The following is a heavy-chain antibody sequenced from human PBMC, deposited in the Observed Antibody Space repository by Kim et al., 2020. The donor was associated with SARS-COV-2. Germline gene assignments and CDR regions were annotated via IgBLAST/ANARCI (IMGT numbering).Heavy chain of an antibody. J-gene: IGHJ4*02. V-gene: IGHV4-4*07. CDR1: GDSLSTYY. Sequence: SETLSLTCSVSGDSLSTYYWNWIRQPAGRGLEWIGRIYSSGSPYYNRSLRSRVTMSFDTSKNQFSLRLTSVTAADTAVYFCVRGNKGYNFDYWGQGVLVTVSS. CDR3: VRGNKGYNFDY. CDR2: IYSSGSP. D-gene: IGHD5-12*01.